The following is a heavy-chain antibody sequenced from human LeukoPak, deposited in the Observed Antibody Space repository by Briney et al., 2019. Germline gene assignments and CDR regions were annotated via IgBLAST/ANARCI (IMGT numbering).Heavy chain of an antibody. V-gene: IGHV4-34*01. J-gene: IGHJ6*03. CDR2: INHRGST. Sequence: SETLSLTCDVNGGSFSDGFFWSRIRQSPGKGLEWIGEINHRGSTNYNPSLKSRVTISLDPSQNQFSLRLTSVTAADTALYYCARVGSYYHFYFDVWGKGTTVTVSS. CDR3: ARVGSYYHFYFDV. CDR1: GGSFSDGFF.